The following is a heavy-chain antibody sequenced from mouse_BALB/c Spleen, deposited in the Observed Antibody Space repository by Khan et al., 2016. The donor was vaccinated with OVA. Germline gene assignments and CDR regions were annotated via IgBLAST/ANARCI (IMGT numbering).Heavy chain of an antibody. V-gene: IGHV3-2*02. CDR2: ISYSGDT. CDR1: GYSITSDYA. D-gene: IGHD1-1*02. J-gene: IGHJ2*01. Sequence: VQLKESGPGLVKPSQSLSLTCTVTGYSITSDYAWNWIRQFPGNKLEWMGYISYSGDTAYNPSFKSRITITRDTSKNQFFLQLNSVTTEDTATYYGASMILNYYGRNGEGYYFDYWGQGTTLTVSS. CDR3: ASMILNYYGRNGEGYYFDY.